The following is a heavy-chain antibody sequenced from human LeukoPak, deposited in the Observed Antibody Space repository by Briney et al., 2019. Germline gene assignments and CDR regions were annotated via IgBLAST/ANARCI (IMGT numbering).Heavy chain of an antibody. D-gene: IGHD5-18*01. CDR2: ISSNGGST. CDR3: ARVVSYGLDC. Sequence: PGGSLRLSCAASGFTFSSYAMHWVRQAPGKGLEYVSAISSNGGSTYYANSVKGRFTISRDNSKNTLYLQMGSLRAEDMAVYYCARVVSYGLDCWGQGTLVTVSS. V-gene: IGHV3-64*01. CDR1: GFTFSSYA. J-gene: IGHJ4*02.